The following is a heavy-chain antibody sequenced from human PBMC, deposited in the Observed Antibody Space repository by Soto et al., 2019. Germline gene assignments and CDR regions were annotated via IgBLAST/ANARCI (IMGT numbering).Heavy chain of an antibody. V-gene: IGHV4-39*07. D-gene: IGHD6-19*01. Sequence: SETLSLTCTVSGGSISSSSYYWGWIRQPPGKGLEWIGSIYYSGSTYYNPSLKSRVTISVDTSKNQFSLKLSSVTAADTAVYYCVTLAVAGNNYYYYGMDVWGQGTTVTVSS. J-gene: IGHJ6*02. CDR1: GGSISSSSYY. CDR2: IYYSGST. CDR3: VTLAVAGNNYYYYGMDV.